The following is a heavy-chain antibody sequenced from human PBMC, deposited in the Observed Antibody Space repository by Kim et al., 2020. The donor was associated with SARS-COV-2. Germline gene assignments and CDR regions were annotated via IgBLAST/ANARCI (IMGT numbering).Heavy chain of an antibody. V-gene: IGHV3-48*02. CDR2: ISSSSSTI. CDR1: GFTFSSYS. J-gene: IGHJ4*02. CDR3: ARVIVGIAADLRGFDY. Sequence: GGSLRLSCAASGFTFSSYSMNWVRQAPGKGLEWVSYISSSSSTIYYADSVKGRFTISRDNAKNSLYLQMNSLRDEDTAVYYCARVIVGIAADLRGFDYWGQGTLVTVSS. D-gene: IGHD6-13*01.